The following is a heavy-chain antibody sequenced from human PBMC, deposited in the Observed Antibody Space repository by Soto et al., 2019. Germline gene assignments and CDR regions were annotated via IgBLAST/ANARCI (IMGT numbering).Heavy chain of an antibody. CDR2: IYYSGST. V-gene: IGHV4-59*01. D-gene: IGHD2-8*01. CDR1: GASISVYS. J-gene: IGHJ4*02. Sequence: SETLSLTCTVSGASISVYSWSWIRQPPGKGLEWIGYIYYSGSTNYNPSLKSRVAISVDTSKNQFSLNLSSVTAADTAVYYCARSPAYYLFDYWGQGTLVTVSS. CDR3: ARSPAYYLFDY.